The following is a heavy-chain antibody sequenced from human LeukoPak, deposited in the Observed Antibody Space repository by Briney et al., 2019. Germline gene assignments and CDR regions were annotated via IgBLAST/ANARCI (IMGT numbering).Heavy chain of an antibody. CDR1: GFTFSNAW. D-gene: IGHD6-13*01. V-gene: IGHV3-15*01. CDR2: IKSKTDGGTT. J-gene: IGHJ3*02. CDR3: TTGWYSVDPNAFDI. Sequence: PGGSLRLSCAASGFTFSNAWMSWVRQAPGKGLEWVGRIKSKTDGGTTDYAAPVKGRFTISRDDSKNTLYLQMNSLKTEDTAVYYCTTGWYSVDPNAFDIWGQGTMVTVSS.